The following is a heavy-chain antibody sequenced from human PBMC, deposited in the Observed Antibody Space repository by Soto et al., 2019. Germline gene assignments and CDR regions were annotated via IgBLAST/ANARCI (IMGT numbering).Heavy chain of an antibody. CDR1: GGTFSSYA. D-gene: IGHD6-6*01. Sequence: ASVKVSGKASGGTFSSYAISWVRQAPGQGLEWMGGIIPIFGTANYAQKFQGRVTITADESTSTAYMELSSLRSEDTAVYHCARGRYSSSWYYYYGMGVWGQGTTVTVSS. CDR3: ARGRYSSSWYYYYGMGV. J-gene: IGHJ6*02. CDR2: IIPIFGTA. V-gene: IGHV1-69*13.